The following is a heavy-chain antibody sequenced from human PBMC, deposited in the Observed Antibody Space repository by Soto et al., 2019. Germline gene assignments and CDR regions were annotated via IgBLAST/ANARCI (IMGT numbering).Heavy chain of an antibody. Sequence: EVQLVESGGGLVQPGGSLRLSCAASGFTFSNYWMHWVRQAPGKGLVWVSRIKSDVSTTSYADSVKGRFTISRDKAKNTLYLQMNSRRAWDTAVYYFARGGWGAYYLIYWGQGTLVTFSS. J-gene: IGHJ4*02. CDR3: ARGGWGAYYLIY. V-gene: IGHV3-74*01. CDR1: GFTFSNYW. D-gene: IGHD3-16*01. CDR2: IKSDVSTT.